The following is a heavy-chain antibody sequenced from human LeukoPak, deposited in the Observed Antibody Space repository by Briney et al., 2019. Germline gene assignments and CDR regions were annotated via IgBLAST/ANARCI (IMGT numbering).Heavy chain of an antibody. V-gene: IGHV1-8*03. D-gene: IGHD2-2*01. CDR1: GYTFTSYD. J-gene: IGHJ3*02. CDR2: MNPNSGKT. CDR3: ARVGYCSSTSCPQGDAFDI. Sequence: ASVKVSCKASGYTFTSYDINWVRQATGQGLEWMGWMNPNSGKTGYAQKFQGRVTITRNTSISTAYMELSSLRSEDTAVYYCARVGYCSSTSCPQGDAFDIWGQGTMVTVSS.